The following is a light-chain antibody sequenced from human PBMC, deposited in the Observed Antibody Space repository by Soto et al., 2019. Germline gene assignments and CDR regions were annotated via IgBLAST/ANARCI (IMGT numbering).Light chain of an antibody. CDR1: QSVSSY. J-gene: IGKJ2*01. Sequence: EIVLTQSPATLSLSPGERATLSCRASQSVSSYLASYQQKPGQAPRLLIYDASNRATGIPARFSGSGSGTDFTLTISSLEPEDFAVYYCQQRSNWNTFGQGTKLEIK. CDR2: DAS. V-gene: IGKV3-11*01. CDR3: QQRSNWNT.